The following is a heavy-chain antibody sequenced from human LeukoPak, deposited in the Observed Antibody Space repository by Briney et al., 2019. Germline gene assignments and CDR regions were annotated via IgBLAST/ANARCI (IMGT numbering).Heavy chain of an antibody. CDR3: AREGPVLMVYAPVLNYYYYMDV. J-gene: IGHJ6*03. V-gene: IGHV4-4*02. D-gene: IGHD2-8*01. CDR1: GGSISSSNW. CDR2: IYHSGST. Sequence: PSETLSLTCAVSGGSISSSNWWSWVRQPPGKGLEWIGEIYHSGSTNYNPSLKSRVTISVDKSKNQFSLKLSSVTAADTAVYYCAREGPVLMVYAPVLNYYYYMDVWGKGTTVTISS.